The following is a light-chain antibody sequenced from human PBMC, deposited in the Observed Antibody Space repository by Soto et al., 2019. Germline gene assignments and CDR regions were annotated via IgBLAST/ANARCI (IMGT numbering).Light chain of an antibody. CDR2: GAS. Sequence: EIVMTQSPATLSVSPGEGATLSCRASQSVSSNFAWYQQKPGQAPRLLIYGASTRATGIPARFSGSGSGTEFTLIMSSLQSEDVAVYYCQQYQNWPLTFGGGTKVEIK. V-gene: IGKV3-15*01. CDR1: QSVSSN. J-gene: IGKJ4*01. CDR3: QQYQNWPLT.